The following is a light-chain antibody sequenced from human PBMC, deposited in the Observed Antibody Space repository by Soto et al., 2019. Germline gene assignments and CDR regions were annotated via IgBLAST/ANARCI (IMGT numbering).Light chain of an antibody. J-gene: IGKJ1*01. Sequence: EIGLTQSPGILSLSPGERATLSCRASQRVSNDYLAWYQQKPGQAPRLLIYGASSRAAGTPDRFSGSGSGTDFTLAISRLEPEDFAVYYCQQYGSSSWTFGQGTEVEI. CDR2: GAS. CDR3: QQYGSSSWT. V-gene: IGKV3-20*01. CDR1: QRVSNDY.